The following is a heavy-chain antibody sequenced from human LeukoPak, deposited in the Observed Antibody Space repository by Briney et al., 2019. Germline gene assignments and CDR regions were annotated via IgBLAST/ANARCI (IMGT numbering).Heavy chain of an antibody. CDR2: VIPIFGTA. Sequence: SVKVSFKASGGTFSIYAISWVRQAPGQGLEWMGGVIPIFGTANYAQKFQGRVTITTDESTSTAYMELSSLRSEDTAVYYCARSSYEQLAPLDYWGQGTLVTVSS. D-gene: IGHD6-6*01. CDR3: ARSSYEQLAPLDY. CDR1: GGTFSIYA. J-gene: IGHJ4*02. V-gene: IGHV1-69*05.